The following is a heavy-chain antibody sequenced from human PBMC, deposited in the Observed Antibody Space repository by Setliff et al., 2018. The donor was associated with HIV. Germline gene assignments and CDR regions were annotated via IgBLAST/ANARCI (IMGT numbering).Heavy chain of an antibody. V-gene: IGHV4-34*01. CDR3: ARARNISWLGSSTRNNWFDP. J-gene: IGHJ5*02. D-gene: IGHD3-22*01. CDR1: GGSFSGYY. CDR2: INHSGST. Sequence: SSETLSLTCAVYGGSFSGYYWSWIRQPPGKGLEWIGEINHSGSTNYNPSLKSRVTISVDTSKNQFSLKLSSVTAADTAVYYCARARNISWLGSSTRNNWFDPWGQGTLVTVSS.